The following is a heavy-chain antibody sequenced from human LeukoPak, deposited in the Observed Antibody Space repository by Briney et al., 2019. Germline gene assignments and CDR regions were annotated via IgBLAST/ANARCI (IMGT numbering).Heavy chain of an antibody. J-gene: IGHJ4*02. D-gene: IGHD5-12*01. Sequence: SVKVSCKASGGTFSSYAISWVRQAPGQGLEWMGVIIPIFGTANYAQKFQGRVTITADESTSTAYMELSSLRSEDTAVYYCARGATGGYDEETDYWCQGTLVTVSS. CDR2: IIPIFGTA. V-gene: IGHV1-69*01. CDR1: GGTFSSYA. CDR3: ARGATGGYDEETDY.